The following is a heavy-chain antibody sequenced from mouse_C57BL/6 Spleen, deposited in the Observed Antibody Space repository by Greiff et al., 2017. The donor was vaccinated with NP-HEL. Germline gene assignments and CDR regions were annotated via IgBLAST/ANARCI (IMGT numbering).Heavy chain of an antibody. CDR2: INPNNGGT. CDR1: GYTFTDYY. J-gene: IGHJ2*01. V-gene: IGHV1-26*01. CDR3: ATYSNYV. D-gene: IGHD2-5*01. Sequence: VQLQQSGPELVKPGASVKISCKASGYTFTDYYMNWVKQSHGKSLEWIGDINPNNGGTSYNQKFKGKATLTVDKSSSTAYMELRSLTSEDSAVYYCATYSNYVWGQGTTLTVSS.